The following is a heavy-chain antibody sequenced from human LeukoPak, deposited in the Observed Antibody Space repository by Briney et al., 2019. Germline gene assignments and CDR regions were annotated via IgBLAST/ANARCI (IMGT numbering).Heavy chain of an antibody. CDR1: GFTFSSYA. D-gene: IGHD1-26*01. CDR3: AKVDSGSSYGMDV. Sequence: GGSLRLSCAASGFTFSSYAMTWVRQAPGKGLEWVAVISYDGSNKYYADSVKGRFTISRDNSKNTLYLQMNSLRAEDTAVYYCAKVDSGSSYGMDVWGQGTTVTVSS. V-gene: IGHV3-30*18. CDR2: ISYDGSNK. J-gene: IGHJ6*02.